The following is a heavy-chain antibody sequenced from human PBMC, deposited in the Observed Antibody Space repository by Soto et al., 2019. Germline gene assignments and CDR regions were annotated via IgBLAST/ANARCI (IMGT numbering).Heavy chain of an antibody. CDR1: GGSFSGYY. V-gene: IGHV4-34*01. Sequence: SETLSLTCAVYGGSFSGYYWSWIRQPPGKGLEWIGEINHSGSTNYNPSLKSRVTISVDTSKNQFSLKLSSVTAADTAVYYCARMKTLSMTPEYYFDYWGQGTLVTVSS. J-gene: IGHJ4*02. CDR2: INHSGST. CDR3: ARMKTLSMTPEYYFDY.